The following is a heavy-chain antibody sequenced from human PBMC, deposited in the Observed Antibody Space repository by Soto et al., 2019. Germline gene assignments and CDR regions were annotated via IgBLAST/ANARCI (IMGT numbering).Heavy chain of an antibody. CDR3: ARYYSNSAVGNWFDP. J-gene: IGHJ5*02. CDR2: IFSNDEK. Sequence: QVTLKESGPVLVKPTEPLTLTCTVSGFSLSNARMGVSWIRQPPGKALEWLAHIFSNDEKSYSTSLKSRLTISKDTSKSQVVLTRTNMDPVDTATYYCARYYSNSAVGNWFDPWGQGTLVTVSS. CDR1: GFSLSNARMG. V-gene: IGHV2-26*01. D-gene: IGHD4-4*01.